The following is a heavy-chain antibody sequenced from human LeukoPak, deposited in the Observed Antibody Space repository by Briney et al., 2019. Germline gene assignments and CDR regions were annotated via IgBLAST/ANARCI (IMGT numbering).Heavy chain of an antibody. CDR1: GFTFSSYA. CDR2: ISGSGGST. J-gene: IGHJ3*02. V-gene: IGHV3-23*01. D-gene: IGHD3-22*01. Sequence: GGSLRLSCAASGFTFSSYAMSWVRQAPGKGLEWVSAISGSGGSTYYADSVKGRFTISRDNSKNTLYLQMNSLRAEDTAVYYCAKVFYDSSGYPLVGDAFDIWGQGIMVTVSS. CDR3: AKVFYDSSGYPLVGDAFDI.